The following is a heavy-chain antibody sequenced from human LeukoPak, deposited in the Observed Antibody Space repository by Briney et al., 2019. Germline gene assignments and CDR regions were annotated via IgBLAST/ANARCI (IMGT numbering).Heavy chain of an antibody. CDR1: GFTFSSYW. CDR2: IKQDGSEK. V-gene: IGHV3-7*01. CDR3: ARSGMASFAY. D-gene: IGHD6-13*01. Sequence: GGSLRLSCAASGFTFSSYWMSWVRQAPGKGLEWVANIKQDGSEKYYVDSVKGRFTISRDNAKNSLYLQMNTLRVEDTAVYYRARSGMASFAYWGQGTLVTVSS. J-gene: IGHJ4*02.